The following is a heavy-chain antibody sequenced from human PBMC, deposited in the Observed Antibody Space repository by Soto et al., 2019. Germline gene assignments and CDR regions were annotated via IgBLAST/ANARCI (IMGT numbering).Heavy chain of an antibody. J-gene: IGHJ3*02. D-gene: IGHD5-12*01. CDR2: IYPGDSNT. Sequence: EVQLVQSGAEVKQPGDSLKISCKGSGYSFSSYWIGWVRQMPGKGLEWMGIIYPGDSNTRYRPSFQGQVTISADKSISTAYLQWRSLKASDTAMYYCASRWLYDAFDIWGQGTMVTVSS. CDR1: GYSFSSYW. V-gene: IGHV5-51*03. CDR3: ASRWLYDAFDI.